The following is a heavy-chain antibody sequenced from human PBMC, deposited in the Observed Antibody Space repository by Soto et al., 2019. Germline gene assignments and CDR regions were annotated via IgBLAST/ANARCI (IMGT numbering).Heavy chain of an antibody. CDR3: AKDGKAYYYGSPPG. V-gene: IGHV3-23*01. CDR2: ISGSGGST. Sequence: HPGGSLRLSCAASGFTFSSYAMSWVRQAPGKGLEWVSAISGSGGSTYYADSVKGRFTISRDNSKNTLYLQMNSLRAEDTAVYYCAKDGKAYYYGSPPGWGQGTLVTVSS. J-gene: IGHJ4*02. CDR1: GFTFSSYA. D-gene: IGHD3-10*01.